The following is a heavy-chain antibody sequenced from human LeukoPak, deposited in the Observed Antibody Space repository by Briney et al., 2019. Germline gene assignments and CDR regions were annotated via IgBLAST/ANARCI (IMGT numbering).Heavy chain of an antibody. CDR2: ISSSSSTI. CDR3: TRDEDEELVRDY. J-gene: IGHJ4*02. CDR1: GFTFRSYD. D-gene: IGHD6-13*01. Sequence: TGGSLRLSCAASGFTFRSYDMNWVRQAPGKGLEWVSFISSSSSTIYYADSVKGRFTISRDNAKNSLDLQMNSLRADDTAVYYCTRDEDEELVRDYWGQGTLVTVSS. V-gene: IGHV3-48*01.